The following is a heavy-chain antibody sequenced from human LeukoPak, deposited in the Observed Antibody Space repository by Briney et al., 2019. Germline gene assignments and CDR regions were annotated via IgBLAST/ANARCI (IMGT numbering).Heavy chain of an antibody. V-gene: IGHV1-46*01. J-gene: IGHJ4*02. D-gene: IGHD2-15*01. CDR1: GYTFSNYY. CDR2: INPGAGTT. Sequence: ASVKVSCKASGYTFSNYYIHWVRQAPGQGLEWMGIINPGAGTTTYAQKFQGRVTMTRDTSTSTVYMELSSLKSEDSAVYYCARAQVGQTYLDYWGQGTLVTVSS. CDR3: ARAQVGQTYLDY.